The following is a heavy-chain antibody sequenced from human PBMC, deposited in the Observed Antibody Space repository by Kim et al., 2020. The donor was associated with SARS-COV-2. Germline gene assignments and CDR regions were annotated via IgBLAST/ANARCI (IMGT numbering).Heavy chain of an antibody. CDR1: GYTFTSYG. D-gene: IGHD1-26*01. CDR2: ISAYNGNT. Sequence: ASVKVSCKASGYTFTSYGISWVRQAPGQGLEWMGWISAYNGNTNYAQKLQGRVTMTTDTSTSTAYMELRSLRSDDTAVYYCARSWELDYYYGMDVWGQGTTVTVSS. CDR3: ARSWELDYYYGMDV. V-gene: IGHV1-18*01. J-gene: IGHJ6*02.